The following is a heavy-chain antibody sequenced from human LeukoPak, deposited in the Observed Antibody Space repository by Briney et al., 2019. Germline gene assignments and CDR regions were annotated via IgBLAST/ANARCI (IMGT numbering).Heavy chain of an antibody. CDR1: GFTFSNAW. Sequence: GGSLRLSCAASGFTFSNAWMSWVRQAPGKGLEWVGRIKSRTDGGTTDYAAPVKGRFTISRDDSKNTLYLQMNSLKTEDTAVYYCTTSMIVVVTIGSQVDYWGQGTLVTVSS. J-gene: IGHJ4*02. D-gene: IGHD3-22*01. V-gene: IGHV3-15*01. CDR3: TTSMIVVVTIGSQVDY. CDR2: IKSRTDGGTT.